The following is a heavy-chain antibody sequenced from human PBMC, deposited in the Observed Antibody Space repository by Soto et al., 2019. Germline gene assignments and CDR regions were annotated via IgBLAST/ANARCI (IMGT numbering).Heavy chain of an antibody. D-gene: IGHD1-7*01. J-gene: IGHJ6*01. CDR2: INPIGGST. Sequence: ASVKVSCKASGYTFTSYDMHWVRQAPGQGLEWMGIINPIGGSTSYAQEVQGRVTMTRDTSTSTVYMELSSLRSEDTAVYYCASLCGGDFITGTTSCYYYYGMDGWGQGTRVTVSS. CDR3: ASLCGGDFITGTTSCYYYYGMDG. CDR1: GYTFTSYD. V-gene: IGHV1-46*01.